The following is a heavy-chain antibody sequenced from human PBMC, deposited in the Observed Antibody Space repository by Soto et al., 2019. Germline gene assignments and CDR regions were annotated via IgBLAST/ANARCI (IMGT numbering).Heavy chain of an antibody. CDR3: ANWAIAAAGKTIDY. CDR1: GFTFSSYA. V-gene: IGHV3-23*01. CDR2: ISGSGGSR. D-gene: IGHD6-13*01. J-gene: IGHJ4*02. Sequence: EVQLLESGGGLVQPGGSLRLSCAASGFTFSSYAMSWVRQAPGKGLEWVSAISGSGGSRYYADSVKGRFTISRDNSKNTQYLQMNSLRAEDTAGYYCANWAIAAAGKTIDYWGQGTLVTVSS.